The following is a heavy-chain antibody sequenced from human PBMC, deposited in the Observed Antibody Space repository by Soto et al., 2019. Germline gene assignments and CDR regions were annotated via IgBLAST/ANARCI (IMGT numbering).Heavy chain of an antibody. V-gene: IGHV1-18*01. CDR2: ISAYNGNT. J-gene: IGHJ4*02. CDR1: GYTFTSYG. D-gene: IGHD3-22*01. Sequence: GASVKVSCKASGYTFTSYGISWVRQAPGQGLERKGWISAYNGNTNYAQKLQGRVTMTTDTSTSTAYMELRSLRSDDTVLFFCFGEDYYDSSGYFAMSYWGQGTLVTVPS. CDR3: FGEDYYDSSGYFAMSY.